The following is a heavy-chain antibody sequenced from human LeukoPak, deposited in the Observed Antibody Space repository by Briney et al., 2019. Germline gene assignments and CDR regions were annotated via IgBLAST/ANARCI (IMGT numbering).Heavy chain of an antibody. D-gene: IGHD3-10*01. J-gene: IGHJ4*02. CDR1: GYIFTGYC. Sequence: EASVNVSCTPSGYIFTGYCMHWVRQAPGQGLEWMGWINPNSGAKNYAPKIQGRVIVTRDTTIHFAHKEPCVPGSDDTAVYFCASEPPRGRGSYYFDYWGQGTLVTVSS. V-gene: IGHV1-2*02. CDR2: INPNSGAK. CDR3: ASEPPRGRGSYYFDY.